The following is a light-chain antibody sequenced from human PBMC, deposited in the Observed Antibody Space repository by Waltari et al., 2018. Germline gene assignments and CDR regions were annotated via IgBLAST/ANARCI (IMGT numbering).Light chain of an antibody. J-gene: IGKJ1*01. CDR3: QQYNNWPPWT. V-gene: IGKV3D-15*01. Sequence: EIVMTQFPATLSVSPGEGATASCRASQNINSNLAWYQQQPGQTPRLLIYGASTRAIGIPARFSGSGSGTEFTLTISSLQSEDFALYYCQQYNNWPPWTFGQGTKVEIK. CDR1: QNINSN. CDR2: GAS.